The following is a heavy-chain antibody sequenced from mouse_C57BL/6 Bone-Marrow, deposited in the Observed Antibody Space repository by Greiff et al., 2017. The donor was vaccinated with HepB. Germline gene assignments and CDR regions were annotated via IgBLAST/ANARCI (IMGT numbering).Heavy chain of an antibody. CDR2: ISNLAYSI. Sequence: EVKVVESGGGLVQPGGSLKLSCAASGFTFSDYGMAWVRQAPRKGPEWVAFISNLAYSIYYADTVTGRFTISRENAKNTLYLEMSSLRSEDTAMYYCARKGDYYGSSYSYFDVWGTGTTVTVSS. D-gene: IGHD1-1*01. CDR1: GFTFSDYG. CDR3: ARKGDYYGSSYSYFDV. J-gene: IGHJ1*03. V-gene: IGHV5-15*01.